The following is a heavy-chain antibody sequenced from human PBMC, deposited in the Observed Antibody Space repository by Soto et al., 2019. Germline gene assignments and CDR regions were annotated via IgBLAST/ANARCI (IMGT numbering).Heavy chain of an antibody. CDR2: IIPIYGTA. CDR1: AGTFSSYD. V-gene: IGHV1-69*12. CDR3: ARGGVVVAASLLCRMDA. D-gene: IGHD2-15*01. Sequence: QVQLVQSGAEVKKPGSSVKVSCKASAGTFSSYDISWVRQAPGQGLEWMGGIIPIYGTANYAQKFQGRVTIAADDSTSIACMELPSRRSEDTAVYYCARGGVVVAASLLCRMDAWGQGTTVTVSS. J-gene: IGHJ6*02.